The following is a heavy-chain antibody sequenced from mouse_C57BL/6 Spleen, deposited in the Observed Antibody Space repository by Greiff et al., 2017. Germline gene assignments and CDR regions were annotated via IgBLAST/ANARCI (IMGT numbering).Heavy chain of an antibody. CDR3: ARYYGNYVPLAY. J-gene: IGHJ2*01. Sequence: QVQLQQSGPELVKPGASVKISCKASGYAFSSSWMNWVKQRPGKGLEWIGRIYPGDGDTNYNGKFKGKATLTADKSSSTAYMQLRSLTSEAFAVYAWARYYGNYVPLAYWGQGTTLTVSA. V-gene: IGHV1-82*01. CDR1: GYAFSSSW. D-gene: IGHD2-1*01. CDR2: IYPGDGDT.